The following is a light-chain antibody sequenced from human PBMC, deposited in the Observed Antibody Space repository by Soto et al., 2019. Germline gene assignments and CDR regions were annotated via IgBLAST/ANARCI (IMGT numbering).Light chain of an antibody. V-gene: IGKV3-20*01. CDR1: QSIINNF. Sequence: EIVLTQSPGTLSLSPGEGVTLSCRASQSIINNFLAWYQQKPGQAPRLLIYGASSRATGIPDRFGGSGTGTDFTLTISRLEPEDFAVYYCQQYVSSPLTFGQGTKVEIK. CDR3: QQYVSSPLT. CDR2: GAS. J-gene: IGKJ1*01.